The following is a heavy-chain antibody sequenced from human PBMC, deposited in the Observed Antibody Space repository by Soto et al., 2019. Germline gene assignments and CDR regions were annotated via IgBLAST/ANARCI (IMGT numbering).Heavy chain of an antibody. J-gene: IGHJ4*02. Sequence: SETLSLTCTVSGGSISSGDYYWSWIRQPPGKGLEWIGYIYYSGSTYYNPSLKSRVTISVDTSKNQFSLKLSSVTAADTAVYYCARERGYGGNSGIDYWGQGTLVTVSS. CDR2: IYYSGST. D-gene: IGHD2-21*02. V-gene: IGHV4-30-4*01. CDR3: ARERGYGGNSGIDY. CDR1: GGSISSGDYY.